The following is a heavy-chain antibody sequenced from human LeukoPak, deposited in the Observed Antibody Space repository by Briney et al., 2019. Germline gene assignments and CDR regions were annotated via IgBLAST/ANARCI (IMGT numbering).Heavy chain of an antibody. D-gene: IGHD3-9*01. CDR3: AREGVVTYYDIVTGPSDHYYYGMDV. Sequence: SETLSLTCAVSGGSISSSNWWSWVRQPPGKGLEWIGTIYYSGSTYYNPSLKSRVTISVDTSKNQFSLKLISVTAADTAVYFCAREGVVTYYDIVTGPSDHYYYGMDVWGQGTTVTVSS. J-gene: IGHJ6*02. V-gene: IGHV4-4*02. CDR2: IYYSGST. CDR1: GGSISSSNW.